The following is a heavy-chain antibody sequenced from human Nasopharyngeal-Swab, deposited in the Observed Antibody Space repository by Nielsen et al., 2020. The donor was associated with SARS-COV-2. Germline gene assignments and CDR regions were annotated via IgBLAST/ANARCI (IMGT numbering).Heavy chain of an antibody. V-gene: IGHV4-39*01. CDR3: TQDVLLWFGELYGGNWFDP. Sequence: SETLSLTCTVSGGSISSSSYYWGWIRQHPGKGLEWIGSIYYSGSTYYNPSLKSRVTISVDTSKNQFSLELSSVTAADTAVYYCTQDVLLWFGELYGGNWFDPWGQGTLVTVSS. CDR1: GGSISSSSYY. D-gene: IGHD3-10*01. J-gene: IGHJ5*02. CDR2: IYYSGST.